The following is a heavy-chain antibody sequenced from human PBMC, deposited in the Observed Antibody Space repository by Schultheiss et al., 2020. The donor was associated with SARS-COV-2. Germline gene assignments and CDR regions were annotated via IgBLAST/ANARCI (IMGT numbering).Heavy chain of an antibody. V-gene: IGHV1-18*01. CDR1: GYTFTSYG. CDR3: ARFRFEWLPSYYYYGMDV. Sequence: ASVKVSCKASGYTFTSYGISWVRQAPGQGLEWKGWISAYNGNTNYAQKLQGRVTMTTDTSTSTAYMELRSLRSDDTAVYYCARFRFEWLPSYYYYGMDVWGQGTTVTVSS. D-gene: IGHD3-9*01. CDR2: ISAYNGNT. J-gene: IGHJ6*02.